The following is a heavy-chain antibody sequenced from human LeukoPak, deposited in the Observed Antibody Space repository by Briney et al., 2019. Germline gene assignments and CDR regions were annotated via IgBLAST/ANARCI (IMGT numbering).Heavy chain of an antibody. V-gene: IGHV3-23*01. D-gene: IGHD4-23*01. CDR1: GFSFSPYS. CDR2: INNSGGST. J-gene: IGHJ4*02. Sequence: SGGSLRLSCAASGFSFSPYSMNWVRQAPGKGLEWVSSINNSGGSTYYADSVKGRFAISRDNPKNTLYLQMNSLRAEDTAVYYCAKIGGNVVYWGQGTLVTVSS. CDR3: AKIGGNVVY.